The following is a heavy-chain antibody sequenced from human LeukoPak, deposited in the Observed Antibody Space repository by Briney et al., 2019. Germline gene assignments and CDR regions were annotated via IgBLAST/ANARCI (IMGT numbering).Heavy chain of an antibody. V-gene: IGHV1-2*06. Sequence: ASVKVSCKASGYTFTGYYMHWVRQAPGQGLEWMGRINPNSGGTNYAQKFLGRVTMTRDTSISTAYMELSRLRSDDTAVYYCARDLGAGSSWYVRYYYYYGMDVWGQGTTVTVSS. D-gene: IGHD6-13*01. J-gene: IGHJ6*02. CDR2: INPNSGGT. CDR1: GYTFTGYY. CDR3: ARDLGAGSSWYVRYYYYYGMDV.